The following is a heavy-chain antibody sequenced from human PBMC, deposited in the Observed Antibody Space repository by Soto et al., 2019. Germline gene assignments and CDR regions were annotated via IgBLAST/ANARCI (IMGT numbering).Heavy chain of an antibody. CDR2: INAGNGNT. Sequence: QVQLVQSGAEVKKPGASVKVSCKASGYTFTSYAMHWVRQAPGQRLEWMGWINAGNGNTKYSQKFQGRVTITRDTSESTAYMELSSLRSEDTAVYYCARDGSYYGMDVWGQGTTVTVSS. J-gene: IGHJ6*02. CDR3: ARDGSYYGMDV. V-gene: IGHV1-3*01. CDR1: GYTFTSYA.